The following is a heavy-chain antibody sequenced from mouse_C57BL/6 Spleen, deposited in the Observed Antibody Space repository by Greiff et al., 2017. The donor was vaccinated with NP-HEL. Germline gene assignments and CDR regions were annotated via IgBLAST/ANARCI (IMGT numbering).Heavy chain of an antibody. Sequence: QVQLKESGAELVRPGASVTLSCKASGYTFTDYEMHWVKQTPVHGLEWIGAIDPETGGTAYNQKFKGKAILTADKSSSTAYMELRSLTSEDSAVYYCTRRKSNYAMDYWGQGTSVTVSS. V-gene: IGHV1-15*01. CDR3: TRRKSNYAMDY. J-gene: IGHJ4*01. D-gene: IGHD5-1*01. CDR1: GYTFTDYE. CDR2: IDPETGGT.